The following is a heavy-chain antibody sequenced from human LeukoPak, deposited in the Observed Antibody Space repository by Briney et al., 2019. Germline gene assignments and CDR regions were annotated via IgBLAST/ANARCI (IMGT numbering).Heavy chain of an antibody. J-gene: IGHJ6*04. CDR1: GFTFSSYE. CDR2: ISSSGSTI. V-gene: IGHV3-48*03. Sequence: GGSLRLSCAASGFTFSSYEMNWVRQAPGGGLEWVSYISSSGSTIYYADSVKGRFTISRDNAKNSLYLQMNSLRAEDTAVYYCARDRITMVRGDGMDVWGKGTTVTVSS. CDR3: ARDRITMVRGDGMDV. D-gene: IGHD3-10*01.